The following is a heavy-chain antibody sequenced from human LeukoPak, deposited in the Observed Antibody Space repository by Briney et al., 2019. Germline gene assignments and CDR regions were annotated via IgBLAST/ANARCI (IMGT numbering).Heavy chain of an antibody. Sequence: GGSLRLSCAASGLTFSRSWMHWVRQTPGKGLEWVAGIKEDGGQKDYVASVRGRFTISRDNARNSLYLQMNNLRADDTAVYYCATGGPMGSSWGQGTLVIVPA. CDR2: IKEDGGQK. CDR3: ATGGPMGSS. V-gene: IGHV3-7*01. CDR1: GLTFSRSW. J-gene: IGHJ4*02. D-gene: IGHD3-10*01.